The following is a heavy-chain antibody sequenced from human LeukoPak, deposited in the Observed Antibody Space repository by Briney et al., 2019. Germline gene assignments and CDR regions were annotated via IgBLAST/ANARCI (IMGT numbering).Heavy chain of an antibody. CDR3: ARRKNYYGSGSSNWFDP. V-gene: IGHV3-11*01. CDR1: GFTSSDYY. Sequence: PGGSLGLSCAASGFTSSDYYMSWIRQAPGKGLEWVSYSSSSGSTIYYADSVKGRFTISRDNAKNSLYLQMNSLRAEDTAVYYCARRKNYYGSGSSNWFDPWGQGTLVTVSS. D-gene: IGHD3-10*01. CDR2: SSSSGSTI. J-gene: IGHJ5*02.